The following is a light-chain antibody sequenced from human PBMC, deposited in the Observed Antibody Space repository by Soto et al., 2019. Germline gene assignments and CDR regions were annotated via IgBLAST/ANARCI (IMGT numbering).Light chain of an antibody. CDR3: SSFEGSNNLV. CDR2: EVI. CDR1: SSDVGGYNF. V-gene: IGLV2-8*01. J-gene: IGLJ3*02. Sequence: QLVLTQPPSASGSPGQSVTISCTGTSSDVGGYNFVSWYQQHPGKAPKLMIYEVIKRPSGVPDRFSGSKSGNTASLTVSGLQAEDEADYYCSSFEGSNNLVFGGGTKLTVL.